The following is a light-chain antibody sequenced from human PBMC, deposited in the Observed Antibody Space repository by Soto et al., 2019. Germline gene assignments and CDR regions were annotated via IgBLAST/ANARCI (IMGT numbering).Light chain of an antibody. CDR2: GNS. V-gene: IGLV1-40*01. J-gene: IGLJ1*01. CDR3: QSYDSTLSDRYV. Sequence: QPVLTQPPSVSGAPGQRVTISCTGSSSSIGAGYDVHWYQQRPGTAPKLLIFGNSNRPSGVPDRFSGSKSGTSASLTITGLQAEDEGDYYCQSYDSTLSDRYVFGSGTKLTVL. CDR1: SSSIGAGYD.